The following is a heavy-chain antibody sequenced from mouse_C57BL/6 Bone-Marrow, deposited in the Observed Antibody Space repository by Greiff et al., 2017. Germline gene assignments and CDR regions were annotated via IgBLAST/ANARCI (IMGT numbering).Heavy chain of an antibody. D-gene: IGHD1-1*01. Sequence: VQLQQSGAELARPGASVKMSCKASGYTFTSYTMHWVKQRPGQGLEWIGYINPSSGYTKYNQKFKDKATLPADKSSSTAYMQLSSLTSEDSAVYYCARLVIYYYGSSWGDFDYWGQGTTLTVSS. CDR1: GYTFTSYT. V-gene: IGHV1-4*01. J-gene: IGHJ2*01. CDR2: INPSSGYT. CDR3: ARLVIYYYGSSWGDFDY.